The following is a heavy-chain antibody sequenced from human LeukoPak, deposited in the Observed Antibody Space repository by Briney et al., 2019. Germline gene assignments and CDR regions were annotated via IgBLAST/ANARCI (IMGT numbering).Heavy chain of an antibody. CDR2: IYTSGST. V-gene: IGHV4-4*07. CDR1: GGSISNFY. J-gene: IGHJ4*02. Sequence: PSETLSLTCTVSGGSISNFYWSWIRQPAGKTLEWIGRIYTSGSTNYNPSLKSRVTMSVDTSKNQFSLKLSSVTAADTAVYYCARGNVLLWFGELRSYYFDYWGQGTLVTVSS. D-gene: IGHD3-10*01. CDR3: ARGNVLLWFGELRSYYFDY.